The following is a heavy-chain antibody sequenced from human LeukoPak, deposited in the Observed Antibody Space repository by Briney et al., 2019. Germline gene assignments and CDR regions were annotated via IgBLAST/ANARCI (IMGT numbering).Heavy chain of an antibody. D-gene: IGHD1-1*01. V-gene: IGHV6-1*01. CDR2: IYYRSKWYN. CDR1: GDSVSRNSAA. Sequence: SQTLSLTYAISGDSVSRNSAAWKWLRQSPSRGLEWLGRIYYRSKWYNDYALSVKSRITINPHTSKNQFSLQLNSVTPEDTAVYYCARERTGFDPWGQGTLVTVSS. CDR3: ARERTGFDP. J-gene: IGHJ5*02.